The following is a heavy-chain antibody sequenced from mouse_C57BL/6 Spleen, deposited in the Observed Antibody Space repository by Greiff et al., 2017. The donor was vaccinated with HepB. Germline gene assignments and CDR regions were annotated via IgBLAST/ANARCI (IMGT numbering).Heavy chain of an antibody. Sequence: VQLQQSGTVLARPGASVKMSCKTSGYTFTSYWMHWVKQRPGQGLEWIGAIYPGNSDTSYNQKFKGKAKLTAVTSASTAYMELSSLTNEDSAVYYGTTGSGKYYFDYWGQGTTLTVSS. CDR1: GYTFTSYW. CDR3: TTGSGKYYFDY. J-gene: IGHJ2*01. V-gene: IGHV1-5*01. CDR2: IYPGNSDT. D-gene: IGHD3-1*01.